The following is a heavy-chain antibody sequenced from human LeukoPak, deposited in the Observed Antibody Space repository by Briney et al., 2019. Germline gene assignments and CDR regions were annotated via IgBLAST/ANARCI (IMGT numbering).Heavy chain of an antibody. D-gene: IGHD6-19*01. CDR1: GGSISSGSYY. Sequence: SETLSLTCTVSGGSISSGSYYWSWIRQPAGKGLEWIGRIYTSGSTNYNPSLKSRVTISVDTSKNQFSLKLSSVTAADTAVYYCARGDSSGWYPVDYWGQGTLVTVSS. CDR3: ARGDSSGWYPVDY. V-gene: IGHV4-61*02. CDR2: IYTSGST. J-gene: IGHJ4*02.